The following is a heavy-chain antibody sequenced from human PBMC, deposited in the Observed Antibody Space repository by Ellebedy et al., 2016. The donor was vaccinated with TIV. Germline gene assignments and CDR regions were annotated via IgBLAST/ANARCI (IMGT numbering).Heavy chain of an antibody. CDR3: VKDLYFWSGLTRGWFDP. CDR2: ISSSGSTI. V-gene: IGHV3-11*04. Sequence: GGSLRLSXAASGFTFSDYYMSWIRQAPGKGLEWVSYISSSGSTIYYADSVKGRFTISRDNAKNSLYLQMNSLRAEDTAVYYCVKDLYFWSGLTRGWFDPWGQGTLVTVSS. CDR1: GFTFSDYY. J-gene: IGHJ5*02. D-gene: IGHD3-3*01.